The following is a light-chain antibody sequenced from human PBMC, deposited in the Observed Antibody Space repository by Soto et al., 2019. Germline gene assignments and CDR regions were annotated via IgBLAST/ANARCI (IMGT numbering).Light chain of an antibody. Sequence: DIQMTQSPSSVSASVGDRVTITCRASQGISSWLAWSQQKPGKAPKLLIYAASSLQSGVPSRFSGSGSGTDVTMPISSMPPADCASYYFQQANSFPLTFGGGAMLEI. CDR3: QQANSFPLT. J-gene: IGKJ4*01. V-gene: IGKV1-12*01. CDR1: QGISSW. CDR2: AAS.